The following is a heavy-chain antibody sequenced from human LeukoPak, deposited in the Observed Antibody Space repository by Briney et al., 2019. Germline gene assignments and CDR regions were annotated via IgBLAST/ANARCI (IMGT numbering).Heavy chain of an antibody. CDR3: ARQGTTVTIRWFDP. J-gene: IGHJ5*02. V-gene: IGHV4-39*01. CDR2: IYYSGST. D-gene: IGHD4-17*01. Sequence: SETLSLTCTVSGGSISSSSYYWGWIRQPPGKGLEWIGSIYYSGSTYYNPSLKSRVTISVDTSKNQFSLKLSSVSAADTAVYYCARQGTTVTIRWFDPWGQGTLVTVSS. CDR1: GGSISSSSYY.